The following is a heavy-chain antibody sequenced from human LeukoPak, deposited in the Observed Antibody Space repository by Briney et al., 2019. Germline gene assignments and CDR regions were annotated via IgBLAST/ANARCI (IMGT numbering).Heavy chain of an antibody. CDR3: ARGHQYSSPYYFDY. J-gene: IGHJ4*02. CDR2: ISAYNGNT. Sequence: ASVKVSCKASGCTFTSYGISWVRQAPGQGLEWMGWISAYNGNTNYAQKLQGRVTMTTDTSTSTAYMELRSLRSDDTAVYYCARGHQYSSPYYFDYWGQGTLVTVSS. D-gene: IGHD6-6*01. V-gene: IGHV1-18*01. CDR1: GCTFTSYG.